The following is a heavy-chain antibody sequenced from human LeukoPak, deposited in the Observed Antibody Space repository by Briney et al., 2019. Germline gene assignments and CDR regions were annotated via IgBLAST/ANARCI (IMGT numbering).Heavy chain of an antibody. CDR3: APQQTYSPYNWFDP. CDR2: IHPDGSIT. V-gene: IGHV3-74*03. D-gene: IGHD5-12*01. J-gene: IGHJ5*02. Sequence: PGGSLRLSCVGSGFTISNYWMHWVRQAPGTGLVWVSRIHPDGSITTYADSVKGRFSISRDNAKNTLYLQMNSLRAEDTAVYYCAPQQTYSPYNWFDPWGQGTLVTVSS. CDR1: GFTISNYW.